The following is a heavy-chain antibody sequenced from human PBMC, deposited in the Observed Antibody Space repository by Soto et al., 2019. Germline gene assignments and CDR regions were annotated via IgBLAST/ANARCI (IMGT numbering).Heavy chain of an antibody. CDR2: ISGSGGST. CDR1: GFTFSGYA. Sequence: GGSLRLSCAASGFTFSGYAMSCVRQAPGQGLGWVSAISGSGGSTYYADSVKGRFTISRDNSKNTLYLQMNSLRAEDTAVYYCAKYXDIVGATSYYYYYGMDVWGQGTTVTVSS. D-gene: IGHD1-26*01. CDR3: AKYXDIVGATSYYYYYGMDV. J-gene: IGHJ6*01. V-gene: IGHV3-23*01.